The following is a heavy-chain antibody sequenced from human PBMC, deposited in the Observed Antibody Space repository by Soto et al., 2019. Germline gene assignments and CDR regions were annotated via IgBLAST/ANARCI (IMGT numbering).Heavy chain of an antibody. CDR2: FDPEDGET. Sequence: ASVKVSCKVSGYTLTELSMHWVRQAPGKGLEWMGGFDPEDGETIYAQKFQGRVTMTEDTSTDTAYMELSSLRSEDTAVYYCATDRMYGSGSYNNLGPHVPLYGMDVWG. CDR1: GYTLTELS. D-gene: IGHD3-10*01. V-gene: IGHV1-24*01. CDR3: ATDRMYGSGSYNNLGPHVPLYGMDV. J-gene: IGHJ6*02.